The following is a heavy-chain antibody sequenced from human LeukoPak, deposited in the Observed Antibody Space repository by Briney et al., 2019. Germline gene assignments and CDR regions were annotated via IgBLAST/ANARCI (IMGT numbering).Heavy chain of an antibody. CDR1: GFTFSSYA. D-gene: IGHD2-21*02. CDR3: ARDRLETKSYPVVVTAIRGVYYYYGMDV. CDR2: ISGSGGST. J-gene: IGHJ6*02. V-gene: IGHV3-23*01. Sequence: GGSLRLSCAASGFTFSSYAMSWVRQAPGKGLEWVSAISGSGGSTYYADSVKGRFTISRDNSKNTLYLQMNSLRAEDTAVYYCARDRLETKSYPVVVTAIRGVYYYYGMDVWGQGTTVTVSS.